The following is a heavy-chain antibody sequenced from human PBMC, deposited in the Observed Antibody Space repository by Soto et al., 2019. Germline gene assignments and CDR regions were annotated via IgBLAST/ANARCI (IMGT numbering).Heavy chain of an antibody. Sequence: EVQLVESGGGLVQPGGSLRLSCAASGFTFSDHYMDWVRQAPGKGLEWVGRTGNKANSYTTEYAASVKGRFTISRDDSKSSLYLQMNTLKTEDTAVYYCARLSGNYYPDYWGQGTLVTVSS. J-gene: IGHJ4*02. CDR3: ARLSGNYYPDY. CDR1: GFTFSDHY. D-gene: IGHD1-26*01. CDR2: TGNKANSYTT. V-gene: IGHV3-72*01.